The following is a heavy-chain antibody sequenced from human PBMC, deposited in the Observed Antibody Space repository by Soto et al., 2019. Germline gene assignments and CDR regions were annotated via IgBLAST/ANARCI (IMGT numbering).Heavy chain of an antibody. CDR1: GGSFSGYY. Sequence: SETLSLTCAVYGGSFSGYYWSWIRQPPGKGLEWIGEINHSGSTNYNPSLKSRVTISVDTSKNQFSLKLSSVTAADTAVYYCARQGVWYDYIWGSYRYKGYFDDWGQGTLVTVAS. V-gene: IGHV4-34*01. D-gene: IGHD3-16*02. CDR2: INHSGST. CDR3: ARQGVWYDYIWGSYRYKGYFDD. J-gene: IGHJ4*02.